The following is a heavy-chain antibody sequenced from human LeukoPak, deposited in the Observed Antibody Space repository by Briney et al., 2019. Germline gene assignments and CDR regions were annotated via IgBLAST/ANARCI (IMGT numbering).Heavy chain of an antibody. CDR3: ARGRVAAAGTEGYWFDP. V-gene: IGHV4-34*01. Sequence: SETLSLTCAVYGGSFSGYYWCWIRQPPGKGLEWIGEINHSGSTNYNPSLKSRVTISVDTSKNQFSLKLSSVTAADTAVYYCARGRVAAAGTEGYWFDPWGQGTLVTVSS. CDR2: INHSGST. CDR1: GGSFSGYY. D-gene: IGHD6-13*01. J-gene: IGHJ5*02.